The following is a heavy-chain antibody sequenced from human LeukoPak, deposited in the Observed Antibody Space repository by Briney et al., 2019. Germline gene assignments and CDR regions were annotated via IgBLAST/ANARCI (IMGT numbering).Heavy chain of an antibody. CDR3: AAQVVVPAASRGGFDY. CDR2: INHSGST. V-gene: IGHV4-34*01. CDR1: GGSFSGYY. J-gene: IGHJ4*02. Sequence: SETLSLTCAVYGGSFSGYYWSWIRQPPGKGLEWIGEINHSGSTNYNPSLKSRVTISVDTSKNQFSLKLSSVTAADTAVYYCAAQVVVPAASRGGFDYWGQGTLVTVSS. D-gene: IGHD2-2*01.